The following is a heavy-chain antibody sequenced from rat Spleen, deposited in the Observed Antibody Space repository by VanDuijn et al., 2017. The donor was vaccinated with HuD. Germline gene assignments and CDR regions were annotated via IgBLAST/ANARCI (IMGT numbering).Heavy chain of an antibody. CDR2: ISYDGSST. CDR1: GFTFSDYN. D-gene: IGHD4-3*01. Sequence: EVQLVESGGGLVQPGRSLKLSCAASGFTFSDYNMAWVRQAPKKGLEWVATISYDGSSTYYRDSVKGRFTISRDNAKSTLYLQMDSLRSEDTATYYCARRTRGYVYVMDAWGQGVMVTVSS. CDR3: ARRTRGYVYVMDA. J-gene: IGHJ2*01. V-gene: IGHV5-7*01.